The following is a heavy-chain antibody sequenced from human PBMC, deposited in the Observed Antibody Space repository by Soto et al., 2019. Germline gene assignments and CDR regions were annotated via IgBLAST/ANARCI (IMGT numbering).Heavy chain of an antibody. D-gene: IGHD6-19*01. CDR2: IKSKANGETT. J-gene: IGHJ5*02. CDR1: GITFINAW. V-gene: IGHV3-15*01. Sequence: EKQLVESGGGLVKPGESLRLSCAVSGITFINAWMSWVRQAPGKGLEWVARIKSKANGETTDYAAPVKGRFTISRDDSKNTLYLQMNSLKTEDTAVYYCITEKRSYSTGWYDHWGQGTLVTVSS. CDR3: ITEKRSYSTGWYDH.